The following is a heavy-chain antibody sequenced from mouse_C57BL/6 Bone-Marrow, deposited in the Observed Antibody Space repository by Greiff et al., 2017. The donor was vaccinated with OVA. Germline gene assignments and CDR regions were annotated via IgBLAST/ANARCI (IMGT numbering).Heavy chain of an antibody. J-gene: IGHJ1*03. Sequence: VQLKESGPELVKPGASVKMSCKASGYTFTDYNMHWVKQSHGKSLEWIGYINPNNGGTSYNQKFKGKATLTVNKSSSTAYMELRSLTSEDSAVYYCARGETAQAPPYWYFDVWGTGTTVTVSS. CDR3: ARGETAQAPPYWYFDV. CDR1: GYTFTDYN. CDR2: INPNNGGT. D-gene: IGHD3-2*02. V-gene: IGHV1-22*01.